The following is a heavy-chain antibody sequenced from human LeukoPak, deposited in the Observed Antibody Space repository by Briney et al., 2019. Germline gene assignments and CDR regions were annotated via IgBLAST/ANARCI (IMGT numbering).Heavy chain of an antibody. J-gene: IGHJ4*02. CDR2: ISSSSNTI. CDR3: ARGSDDTSGYYSGAGARADY. Sequence: AGGSLRLSCAASGFTFTNYAMNWVRQASGKGLEWVSYISSSSNTIYYAGSVRGRFTISRDNAEKSLYLQMNSLRAEDTAVYYCARGSDDTSGYYSGAGARADYWGQGTLVTVSS. CDR1: GFTFTNYA. V-gene: IGHV3-48*01. D-gene: IGHD3-22*01.